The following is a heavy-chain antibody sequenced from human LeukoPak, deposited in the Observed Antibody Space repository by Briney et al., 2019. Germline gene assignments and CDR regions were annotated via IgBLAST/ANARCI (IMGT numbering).Heavy chain of an antibody. J-gene: IGHJ4*02. D-gene: IGHD3-10*01. CDR1: GYTFTAYY. CDR3: AKDGQRRMGITMVRGVRVKPYYFDY. V-gene: IGHV1-2*02. CDR2: INPNTGGT. Sequence: ASVKVSCKASGYTFTAYYMYWVRQAPGQGLEWMGWINPNTGGTNSAQKFQGRVTMTRDTSISTAYMELSRLRSDDTAVYYCAKDGQRRMGITMVRGVRVKPYYFDYWGQGTLVTVSS.